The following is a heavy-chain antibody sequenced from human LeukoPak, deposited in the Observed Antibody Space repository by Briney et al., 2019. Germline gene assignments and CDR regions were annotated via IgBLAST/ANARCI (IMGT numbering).Heavy chain of an antibody. V-gene: IGHV4-30-4*03. CDR1: GGSVSSGDYY. CDR3: LGDCSSTSCYTYYYMDV. CDR2: IYHSGIT. Sequence: SETLSLTCTVSGGSVSSGDYYWSWIRQPPGKGLEWIGHIYHSGITYYNPSLKSRVTFLVDTSKNQFSLKVSSVTAADTAVYYCLGDCSSTSCYTYYYMDVWGKGTTVTVSS. J-gene: IGHJ6*03. D-gene: IGHD2-2*02.